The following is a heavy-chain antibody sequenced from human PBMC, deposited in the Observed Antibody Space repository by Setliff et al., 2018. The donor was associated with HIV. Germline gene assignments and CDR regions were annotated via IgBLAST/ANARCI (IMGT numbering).Heavy chain of an antibody. CDR2: ISAYNGNT. CDR1: GYTFTSYG. V-gene: IGHV1-18*01. Sequence: ASVKVSCKASGYTFTSYGISWVRQAPGQGLEWMGWISAYNGNTNYAQKLQGRVTMTTDTSTSTAYMELRSLRSDDTAVYYCAKTDGGAIHDAFDIWGQGTMVTVSS. CDR3: AKTDGGAIHDAFDI. J-gene: IGHJ3*02. D-gene: IGHD3-10*01.